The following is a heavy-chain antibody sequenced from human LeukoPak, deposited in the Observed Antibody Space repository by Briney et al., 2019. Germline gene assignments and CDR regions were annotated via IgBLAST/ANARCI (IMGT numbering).Heavy chain of an antibody. D-gene: IGHD4-11*01. CDR1: GYTFTAYA. Sequence: ASVKVSCKASGYTFTAYAMIWVRQAPGQGLEWMGWINTNTGNPTYAQGLTGRFVFSLDTSVSAAYLQISSLKAEDTAVYYCAREVRAFDYWGQGTLVTVSS. CDR3: AREVRAFDY. V-gene: IGHV7-4-1*02. J-gene: IGHJ4*02. CDR2: INTNTGNP.